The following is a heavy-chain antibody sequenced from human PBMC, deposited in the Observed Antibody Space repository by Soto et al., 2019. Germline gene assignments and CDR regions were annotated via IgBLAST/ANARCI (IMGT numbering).Heavy chain of an antibody. V-gene: IGHV3-23*01. CDR3: AKDVEGGSLFRGAFDY. CDR1: RFTFTSYA. Sequence: EVELLESGGGLVQPGGSLRLSCVASRFTFTSYAMSWVRQAPGKGLAWVAAISASGGATIHADSVKGRLTISRDNSQNTLYLQMNSLRAADTAVYYCAKDVEGGSLFRGAFDYWGQGTQVTVSS. D-gene: IGHD1-26*01. CDR2: ISASGGAT. J-gene: IGHJ4*02.